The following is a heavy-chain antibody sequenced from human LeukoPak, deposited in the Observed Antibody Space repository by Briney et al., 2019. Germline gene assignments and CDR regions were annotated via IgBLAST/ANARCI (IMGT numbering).Heavy chain of an antibody. J-gene: IGHJ1*01. V-gene: IGHV4-39*07. Sequence: SETLSLTCTVSGGSISSSSYYWGWIRQPPGKGLEWIGSIYYSGSTYYNPSLKSRVTISVDTSKNQFSLKLSSVTAADTAVYYCARSYSSNWYDHFHHWGQGTLVTVSS. CDR2: IYYSGST. D-gene: IGHD6-13*01. CDR1: GGSISSSSYY. CDR3: ARSYSSNWYDHFHH.